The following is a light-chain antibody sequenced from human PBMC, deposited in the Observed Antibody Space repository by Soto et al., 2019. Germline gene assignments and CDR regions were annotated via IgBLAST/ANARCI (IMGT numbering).Light chain of an antibody. CDR3: CSYAGYMV. CDR1: SSDVGGYNY. CDR2: DVS. Sequence: QSVLTQPRSVSGSPGQSVTISCTGTSSDVGGYNYVSWYQQHPGKAPKLMIYDVSKRPSGVPDRFSGSKSGNTASLTISGLQAEAEADYYCCSYAGYMVFGGGTKLTVL. V-gene: IGLV2-11*01. J-gene: IGLJ2*01.